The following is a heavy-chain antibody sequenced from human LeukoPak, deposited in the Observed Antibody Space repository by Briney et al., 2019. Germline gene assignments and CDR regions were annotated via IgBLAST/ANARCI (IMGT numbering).Heavy chain of an antibody. CDR3: ATMDPNDYLWGSYRSSQGEFDY. V-gene: IGHV4-39*07. CDR1: SGSISSSSYY. J-gene: IGHJ4*02. CDR2: IYYSGST. D-gene: IGHD3-16*02. Sequence: SETLSLTCTVSSGSISSSSYYWGWIRQPPGKGLEWIGSIYYSGSTYYNPSLKSRVNISVDTSKNQFSLKLSSVTAEDTAVYYCATMDPNDYLWGSYRSSQGEFDYWGQGTLVTVSS.